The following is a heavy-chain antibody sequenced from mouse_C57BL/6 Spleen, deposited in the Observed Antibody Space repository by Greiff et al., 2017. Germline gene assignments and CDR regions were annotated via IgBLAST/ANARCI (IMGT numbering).Heavy chain of an antibody. D-gene: IGHD1-1*01. Sequence: VQLQQSGPELVKPGASVKISCKASGYAFSSSWMNWVKQRPGKGLEWIGRIYPGDGDTNYNGKFKGKATLTADKSSSTAYMQLSSLTSEDSAVYFCARYYGRLDYWGQGTTLTVSS. J-gene: IGHJ2*01. CDR3: ARYYGRLDY. CDR2: IYPGDGDT. CDR1: GYAFSSSW. V-gene: IGHV1-82*01.